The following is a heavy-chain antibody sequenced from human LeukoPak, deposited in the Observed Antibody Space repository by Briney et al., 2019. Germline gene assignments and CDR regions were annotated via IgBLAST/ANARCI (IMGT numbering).Heavy chain of an antibody. J-gene: IGHJ4*02. V-gene: IGHV3-33*01. CDR3: AANFDF. D-gene: IGHD2-8*01. CDR2: IWYDGSNK. CDR1: GFTFSNYG. Sequence: GRSLRLSCAASGFTFSNYGMHWVRQAPGKGLEWVAIIWYDGSNKYYADSVKGRFTTSRDNSKNTLYLEMNSLRAEDTAVYYCAANFDFWGQGTLVTVSS.